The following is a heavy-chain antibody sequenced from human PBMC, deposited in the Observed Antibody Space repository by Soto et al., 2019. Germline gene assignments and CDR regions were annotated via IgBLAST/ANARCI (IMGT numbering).Heavy chain of an antibody. CDR1: GYTFTSYA. J-gene: IGHJ5*02. Sequence: GASVKVSCKASGYTFTSYAMHWVRQAPGQRLEWMGWINAGNGNTKYSQKFQGRVTITRDTSASTAYMELSSLRSEDTAVYYCARYYYDSSGYPPLNWFDPWGQGTLVTV. V-gene: IGHV1-3*01. CDR2: INAGNGNT. D-gene: IGHD3-22*01. CDR3: ARYYYDSSGYPPLNWFDP.